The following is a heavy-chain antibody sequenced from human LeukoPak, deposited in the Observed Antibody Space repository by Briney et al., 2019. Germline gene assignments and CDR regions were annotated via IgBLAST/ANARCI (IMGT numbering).Heavy chain of an antibody. V-gene: IGHV4-34*01. J-gene: IGHJ4*02. CDR3: ARGRYYYDRSLRHRDPYYFDY. CDR2: INHSGRT. D-gene: IGHD3-22*01. CDR1: GVSFSGYY. Sequence: SETLSLTCAVYGVSFSGYYWSWIRQPPGKGLEWIGEINHSGRTNYNPSLKSRVAISVDTSKNQFSLKLSSVTAADTAVYYCARGRYYYDRSLRHRDPYYFDYWGQGTLVTVSS.